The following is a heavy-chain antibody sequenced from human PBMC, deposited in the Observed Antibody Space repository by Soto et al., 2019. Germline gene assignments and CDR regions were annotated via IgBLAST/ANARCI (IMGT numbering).Heavy chain of an antibody. J-gene: IGHJ4*02. Sequence: EVQLLESGGNLVQPGGSLRLSCAASGFPFRMYDMTWVRRAPGKGLEWVSSIIGRGEATYYADSVKGRFTISRDNSKNTVHLQMNSLRAEDTALYYCARERSGSYHFSDYWGQGTLVTVSS. CDR3: ARERSGSYHFSDY. D-gene: IGHD1-26*01. CDR2: IIGRGEAT. V-gene: IGHV3-23*01. CDR1: GFPFRMYD.